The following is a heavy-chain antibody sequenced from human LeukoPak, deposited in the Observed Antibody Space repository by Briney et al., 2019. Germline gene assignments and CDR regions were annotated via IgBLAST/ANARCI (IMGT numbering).Heavy chain of an antibody. D-gene: IGHD6-19*01. J-gene: IGHJ4*02. Sequence: GGSLRLSCAASGFTFSSYAMHWVRQAPGKGLEWVAVISYDGSNKYYADSVKGRFTISRDNSKNTLYLQMNSLRAEDTAVYYCARVAAYSSGWRRFQPACSFDYWGQGTLVTVSS. CDR3: ARVAAYSSGWRRFQPACSFDY. CDR1: GFTFSSYA. V-gene: IGHV3-30-3*01. CDR2: ISYDGSNK.